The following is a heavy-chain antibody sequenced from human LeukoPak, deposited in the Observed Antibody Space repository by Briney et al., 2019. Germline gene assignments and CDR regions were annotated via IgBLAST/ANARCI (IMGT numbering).Heavy chain of an antibody. CDR1: GFSFGSYD. J-gene: IGHJ6*04. CDR3: ASSYGSGSYYYYYYYGMDV. Sequence: GGSLRLSCAASGFSFGSYDMSWVRQAPGKGLEWVSVIYSGGSTYYADSVKGRFTISRDNSKNTLYLQMNSLRAEDTAVYYCASSYGSGSYYYYYYYGMDVWGKGTTVTVSS. V-gene: IGHV3-53*01. D-gene: IGHD3-10*01. CDR2: IYSGGST.